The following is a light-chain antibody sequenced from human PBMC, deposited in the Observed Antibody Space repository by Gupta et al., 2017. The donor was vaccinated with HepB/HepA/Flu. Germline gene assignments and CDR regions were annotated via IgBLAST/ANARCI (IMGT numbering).Light chain of an antibody. CDR2: GAS. CDR3: LQYNNWPLT. Sequence: EIVMTQSPATLSVSPGERGTPSCRASQSFSSSLAWYQQKPGQAPRLLIYGASTRPTGIPARFSGCESGTDFTLSISSLQCEDFAGYLFLQYNNWPLTFGQGTKLEIK. J-gene: IGKJ2*01. CDR1: QSFSSS. V-gene: IGKV3-15*01.